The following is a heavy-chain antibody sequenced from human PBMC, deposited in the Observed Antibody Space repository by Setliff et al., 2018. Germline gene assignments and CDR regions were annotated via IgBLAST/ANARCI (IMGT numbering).Heavy chain of an antibody. J-gene: IGHJ4*02. D-gene: IGHD3-16*01. CDR2: INSGGSLI. Sequence: GGSLRLSCAASGFTFSNYGMNWVRQAPGKGLEWVSYINSGGSLIYYADSVRGRFTISRDNSKNTLYLQMNSLRAEDTAMYFCARDRGGGLYDYWGQGTLVTVSS. CDR1: GFTFSNYG. CDR3: ARDRGGGLYDY. V-gene: IGHV3-48*01.